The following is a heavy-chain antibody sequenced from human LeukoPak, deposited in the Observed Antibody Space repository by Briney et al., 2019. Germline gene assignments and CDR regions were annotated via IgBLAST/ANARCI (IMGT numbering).Heavy chain of an antibody. CDR2: IYYSGST. V-gene: IGHV4-30-4*01. D-gene: IGHD2-2*01. CDR1: GGSISSGDYY. J-gene: IGHJ6*04. CDR3: ARDNVPDCSSTSCYYYGMDV. Sequence: SQTLSLTCTVSGGSISSGDYYWSWIRQPPGKGLEWIGYIYYSGSTYYNPSLKSRVTISVDTSKNQFSLKLSSVTAADTAVYYCARDNVPDCSSTSCYYYGMDVWGKGTTVTVSS.